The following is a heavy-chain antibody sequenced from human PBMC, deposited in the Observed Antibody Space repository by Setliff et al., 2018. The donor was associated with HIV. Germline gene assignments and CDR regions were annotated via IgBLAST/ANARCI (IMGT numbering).Heavy chain of an antibody. CDR3: AQLGMVDDFDY. D-gene: IGHD1-1*01. J-gene: IGHJ4*02. V-gene: IGHV4-59*01. Sequence: LSLTCTVSGGSISSYYWSWIRQPPGKGLEWIGYIYYSGSTNYNPSLKSRVTISVDTSKNHFSLKLRSVTAADTAVYYCAQLGMVDDFDYWGQGTLVTVSS. CDR1: GGSISSYY. CDR2: IYYSGST.